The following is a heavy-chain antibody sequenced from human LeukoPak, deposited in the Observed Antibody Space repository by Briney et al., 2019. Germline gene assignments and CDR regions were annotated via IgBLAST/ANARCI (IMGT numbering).Heavy chain of an antibody. CDR3: ARAVRIVGGNPLLGPFEYYFDS. D-gene: IGHD1-26*01. CDR2: MNPNSGNA. CDR1: GYPFINYD. Sequence: ASVTVSCKAFGYPFINYDINWLRLATGQGLEWMGWMNPNSGNAGYAQKFQGRVTLNMNTSRSTAYMELRSLRYEDTAVYYCARAVRIVGGNPLLGPFEYYFDSWGPGTLVTVSS. J-gene: IGHJ4*02. V-gene: IGHV1-8*01.